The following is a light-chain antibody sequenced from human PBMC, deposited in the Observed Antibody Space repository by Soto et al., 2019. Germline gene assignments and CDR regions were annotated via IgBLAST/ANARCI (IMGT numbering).Light chain of an antibody. Sequence: VLTQSPATLSLPPGERATLSCRASQSVTNSLVWYQQRPGQAPRLLIYDASKRATGIPARFSGSGSGTDFTLTISSLEPEDFALYYCQQRYSWPPMYTFGQGTKLEIK. V-gene: IGKV3-11*01. J-gene: IGKJ2*01. CDR3: QQRYSWPPMYT. CDR2: DAS. CDR1: QSVTNS.